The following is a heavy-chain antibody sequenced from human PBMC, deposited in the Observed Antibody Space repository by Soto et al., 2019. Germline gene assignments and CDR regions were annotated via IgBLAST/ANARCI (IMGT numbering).Heavy chain of an antibody. CDR1: GVAFSCYS. V-gene: IGHV3-23*01. Sequence: EVALLESGGGLVQPGGSLRLSCEVSGVAFSCYSMSWVRQAPGKGLEWVARISGNGATTYYAASGKGRFTFSRDNSKNTVHLQMNSLRGEDTAVYYCAKDRGGFTSGWEFFDFWGQGTLVTVSS. CDR2: ISGNGATT. J-gene: IGHJ4*02. CDR3: AKDRGGFTSGWEFFDF. D-gene: IGHD6-19*01.